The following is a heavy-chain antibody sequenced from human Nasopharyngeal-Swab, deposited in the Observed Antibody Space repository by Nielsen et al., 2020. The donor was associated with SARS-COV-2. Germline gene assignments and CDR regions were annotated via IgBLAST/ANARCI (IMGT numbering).Heavy chain of an antibody. CDR3: AREVVTMIVVTHYYYGMDV. J-gene: IGHJ6*02. CDR2: IKQDGSEK. Sequence: GGSLRLSCAASGFTFSSYWMSWVRQAPGKGLEWVANIKQDGSEKYYVDSVKGRFTISRDNAKNPLYLQMNSLRAEDTAVYYCAREVVTMIVVTHYYYGMDVWGQGTTVTVSS. V-gene: IGHV3-7*01. CDR1: GFTFSSYW. D-gene: IGHD3-22*01.